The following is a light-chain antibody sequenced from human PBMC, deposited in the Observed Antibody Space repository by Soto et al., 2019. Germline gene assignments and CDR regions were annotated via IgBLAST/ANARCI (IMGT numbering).Light chain of an antibody. Sequence: QSVLTQPPSASASLGASVTLTCTLSSGYSNYKVDWYQQRPGKGPRFVMRVGTGGIVGSKGDGIPDRFSVLGSGLNRYLTIKNIQEEDESDYQCGADHGSGSNFVVFGGGTKVTVL. V-gene: IGLV9-49*01. CDR3: GADHGSGSNFVV. CDR2: VGTGGIVG. CDR1: SGYSNYK. J-gene: IGLJ2*01.